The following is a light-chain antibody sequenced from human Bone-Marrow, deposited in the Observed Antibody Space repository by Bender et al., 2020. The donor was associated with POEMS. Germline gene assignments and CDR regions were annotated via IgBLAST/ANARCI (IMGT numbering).Light chain of an antibody. J-gene: IGLJ2*01. Sequence: QSALTQPASVSGSPGQSITISCTGTSSDVGSYNLVSWYQQHPGKAPKLMIYEVSKRPSGVSNRFSGSKSGNRASLTISGLQAEDEADYYCSSYSNNSPLFVVFGGGTKLTVL. CDR2: EVS. CDR3: SSYSNNSPLFVV. CDR1: SSDVGSYNL. V-gene: IGLV2-14*02.